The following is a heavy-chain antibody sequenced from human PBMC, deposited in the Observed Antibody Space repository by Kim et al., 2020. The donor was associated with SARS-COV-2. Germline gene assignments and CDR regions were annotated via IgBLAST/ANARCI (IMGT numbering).Heavy chain of an antibody. CDR1: GYTFTSYA. CDR3: ARDHLSIEYSSSGVDY. Sequence: ASVKVSCKASGYTFTSYAMHWVRQAPGQRLEWMGWINAGNGNTKYSQKFQGRVTITRDTSASTAYMELSSLRSEDTAVYYCARDHLSIEYSSSGVDYWGHGTLVTVSS. CDR2: INAGNGNT. J-gene: IGHJ4*01. V-gene: IGHV1-3*01. D-gene: IGHD6-6*01.